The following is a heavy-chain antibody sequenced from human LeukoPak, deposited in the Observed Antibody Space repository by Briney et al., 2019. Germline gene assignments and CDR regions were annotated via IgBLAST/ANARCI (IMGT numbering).Heavy chain of an antibody. Sequence: GGSLRLSCAASGLTFSGYSMSWVRQAPGKGLEWVSYIGSTSRGIYYADAVKGRFTISRDNAKNSLYLQMNSLRVEDTALYYCARDPLPGLDALDIWGQGTMVTVSS. J-gene: IGHJ3*02. V-gene: IGHV3-48*01. CDR2: IGSTSRGI. CDR3: ARDPLPGLDALDI. CDR1: GLTFSGYS.